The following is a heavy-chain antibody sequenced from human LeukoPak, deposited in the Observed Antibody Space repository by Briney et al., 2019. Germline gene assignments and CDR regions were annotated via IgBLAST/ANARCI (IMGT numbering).Heavy chain of an antibody. CDR2: INPSGGST. V-gene: IGHV1-46*01. Sequence: ASVKVSCKAPGYTFTSYYMHWVRQAPGQGLEWMGIINPSGGSTSYAQKFQSRVTMTRDTSTSTVYMELSSLRSEDTAVYYCARETKQLGYSYAGDYWGQGTLVTVSS. CDR1: GYTFTSYY. CDR3: ARETKQLGYSYAGDY. D-gene: IGHD5-18*01. J-gene: IGHJ4*02.